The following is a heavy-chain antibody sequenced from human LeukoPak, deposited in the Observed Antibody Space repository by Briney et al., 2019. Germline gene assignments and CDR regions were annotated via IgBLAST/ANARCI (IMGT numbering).Heavy chain of an antibody. CDR3: ARYVVSGSGRFYFDY. V-gene: IGHV4-39*01. Sequence: SETLSLTCTVSGGSISSSNYYWSWIRRPPGRELEWIASINYGGTTYYNPSLKSRVTISVDTSKNQFSLRLSSVTAADTAVYLCARYVVSGSGRFYFDYWGQGSLVTVSS. J-gene: IGHJ4*02. D-gene: IGHD3-10*01. CDR1: GGSISSSNYY. CDR2: INYGGTT.